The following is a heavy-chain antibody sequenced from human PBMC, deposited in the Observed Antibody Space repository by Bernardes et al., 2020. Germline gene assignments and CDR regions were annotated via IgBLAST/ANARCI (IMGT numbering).Heavy chain of an antibody. D-gene: IGHD4-17*01. CDR1: GFTFSGSA. Sequence: GGSLRLSRAASGFTFSGSAMHWVRQASGKGLEWVGRIRSKANSYATAYAASVKGRFTISRDDSKNTAYLQMNSLKTEDTAVYYCTSYLDYGDYRRGLGHYGMDVWGQGTTVTVSS. CDR3: TSYLDYGDYRRGLGHYGMDV. CDR2: IRSKANSYAT. V-gene: IGHV3-73*01. J-gene: IGHJ6*02.